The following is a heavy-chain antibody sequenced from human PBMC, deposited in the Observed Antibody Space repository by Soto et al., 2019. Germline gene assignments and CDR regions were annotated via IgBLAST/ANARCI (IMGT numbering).Heavy chain of an antibody. D-gene: IGHD3-3*01. Sequence: ESGGGVVQPGRSLRLSCAASGFTFSSYAMHWVRQAPGKGLEWVAVISYDGSNKYYADSVKGRFTISRDNSKNTLYLQMNSLRAEDTAVYYCARDRRYYDFWSGDPGGNYYYGMDVWGQGTTVTVSS. CDR2: ISYDGSNK. CDR1: GFTFSSYA. J-gene: IGHJ6*02. V-gene: IGHV3-30-3*01. CDR3: ARDRRYYDFWSGDPGGNYYYGMDV.